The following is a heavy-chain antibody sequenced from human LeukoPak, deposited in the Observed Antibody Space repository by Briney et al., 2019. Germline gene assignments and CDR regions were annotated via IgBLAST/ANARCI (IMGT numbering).Heavy chain of an antibody. CDR3: ARERRELLYYYYYMDV. Sequence: GGSLRLSCAASGFTFSSYSMNWVRQAPGKGLEWVSYISSSSSTIYYADSVKGRITISRDNAKNSLYLQMNSLRAEDTAVYYCARERRELLYYYYYMDVWGKGTTVTVSS. V-gene: IGHV3-48*04. D-gene: IGHD1-26*01. CDR1: GFTFSSYS. CDR2: ISSSSSTI. J-gene: IGHJ6*03.